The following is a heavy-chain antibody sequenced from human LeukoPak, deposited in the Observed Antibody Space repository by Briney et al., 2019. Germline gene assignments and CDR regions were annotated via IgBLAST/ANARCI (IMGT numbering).Heavy chain of an antibody. CDR2: INQDGTEK. Sequence: GGSLRLSCAASGFTFTTYWMSWVRQAPGKGLEWVANINQDGTEKYYVDSVKGRFTISRDDAKRSLYLQMNSLRAEDTAVYYCARRAGAYSHPYDYWGQGTLVTVSS. V-gene: IGHV3-7*03. CDR1: GFTFTTYW. J-gene: IGHJ4*02. CDR3: ARRAGAYSHPYDY. D-gene: IGHD4/OR15-4a*01.